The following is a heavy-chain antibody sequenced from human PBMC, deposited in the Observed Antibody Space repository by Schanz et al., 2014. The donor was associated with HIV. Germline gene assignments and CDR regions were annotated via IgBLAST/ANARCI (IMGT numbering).Heavy chain of an antibody. V-gene: IGHV3-30*03. CDR2: ISYDGNDK. D-gene: IGHD2-2*01. Sequence: QVQLVESGGDVVQPGRSLRLSCAASGFTFRSYGMHWVRQAPGKGLEWVALISYDGNDKYYADSVKGRFTISRDNSKNTLYLQMNSLRAEDTAVYYCARINDKGWGYCSSTTCLFWYFDLWGRGTLVTVSS. J-gene: IGHJ2*01. CDR3: ARINDKGWGYCSSTTCLFWYFDL. CDR1: GFTFRSYG.